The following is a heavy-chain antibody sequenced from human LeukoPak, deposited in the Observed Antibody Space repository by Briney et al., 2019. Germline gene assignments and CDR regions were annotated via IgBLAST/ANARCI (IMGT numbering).Heavy chain of an antibody. Sequence: AISGSGGSTYYADSVKGRFTISRDNSKNTLYLQMNSLRAEDTAVYYCASRELPGDVDYWGQGTLVTVSS. CDR2: ISGSGGST. D-gene: IGHD1-26*01. J-gene: IGHJ4*02. CDR3: ASRELPGDVDY. V-gene: IGHV3-23*01.